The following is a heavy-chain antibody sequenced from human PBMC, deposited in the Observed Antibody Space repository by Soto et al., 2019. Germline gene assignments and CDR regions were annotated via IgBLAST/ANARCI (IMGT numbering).Heavy chain of an antibody. CDR1: RGSFSGYY. Sequence: LTCAVYRGSFSGYYWSWIRQPPGKGLEWIGEINHSGSTNYNPSLKSRVTISVDTSKNQFSLKLSSVTAADTAVYYCARGGGYSGYDYVGFDYWGQGTLVTVSS. V-gene: IGHV4-34*01. J-gene: IGHJ4*02. CDR2: INHSGST. D-gene: IGHD5-12*01. CDR3: ARGGGYSGYDYVGFDY.